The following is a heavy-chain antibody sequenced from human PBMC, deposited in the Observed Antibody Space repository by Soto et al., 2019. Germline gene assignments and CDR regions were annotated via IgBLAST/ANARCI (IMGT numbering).Heavy chain of an antibody. CDR2: INEDSSYI. CDR1: GFDFSSYS. D-gene: IGHD3-3*01. V-gene: IGHV3-21*01. CDR3: VRDFGWYFRSGYMDV. J-gene: IGHJ6*03. Sequence: GGSLRLSCAASGFDFSSYSMNWVRQAPRKGLEWVSSINEDSSYIYYAHSLRGRFTISRDNAKESLYLQMNSLRAEDTAVYYCVRDFGWYFRSGYMDVWGDGATVTVSS.